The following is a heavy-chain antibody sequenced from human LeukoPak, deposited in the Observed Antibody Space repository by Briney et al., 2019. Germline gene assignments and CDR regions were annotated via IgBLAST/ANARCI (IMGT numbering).Heavy chain of an antibody. CDR1: GFTFTDYG. V-gene: IGHV3-30*02. CDR2: IWYDGSNK. D-gene: IGHD3-10*01. J-gene: IGHJ4*02. Sequence: GGSLRLSCAASGFTFTDYGMHWVRQAPGKGLEWVAVIWYDGSNKYYADSVKGRFTISRDNSKNTLYLQVNSLRAEDTAVYYCAKIGAWFGVDYFDYWGQGTLVTVSS. CDR3: AKIGAWFGVDYFDY.